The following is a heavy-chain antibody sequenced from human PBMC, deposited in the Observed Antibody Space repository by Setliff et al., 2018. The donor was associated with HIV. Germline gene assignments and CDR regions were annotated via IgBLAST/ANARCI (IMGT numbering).Heavy chain of an antibody. D-gene: IGHD3-22*01. CDR1: GYSFTSYW. J-gene: IGHJ3*02. V-gene: IGHV5-51*01. CDR2: IYPGDSDT. CDR3: ARRRNDYYDSSGYHYGDAFDI. Sequence: PGESLKISCKGSGYSFTSYWIGWVRQMPGKGLEWMGIIYPGDSDTRYSPSFQGQVTISADKSISTAYLQWSSLKASDTAMYYCARRRNDYYDSSGYHYGDAFDIWGQGTMVTVPS.